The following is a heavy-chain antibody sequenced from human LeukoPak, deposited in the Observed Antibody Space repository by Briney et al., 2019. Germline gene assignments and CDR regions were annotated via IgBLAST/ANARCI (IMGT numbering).Heavy chain of an antibody. D-gene: IGHD6-6*01. Sequence: ASVKVSCKASGYTFTSYGISWVRQAPGQGLEWMGWISAYNGNTNYAQKLQGSVTMTTDTSTSTAYMELKSLRSDDTAVYYCARDPGYSSSSDYWGQGNLVTVSS. J-gene: IGHJ4*02. CDR1: GYTFTSYG. V-gene: IGHV1-18*01. CDR2: ISAYNGNT. CDR3: ARDPGYSSSSDY.